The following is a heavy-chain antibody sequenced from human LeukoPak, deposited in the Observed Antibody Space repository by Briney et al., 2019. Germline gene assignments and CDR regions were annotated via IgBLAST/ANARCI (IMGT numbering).Heavy chain of an antibody. Sequence: PSETLSLTCTVSGASISSGGYYWSWIRQHPGKGLEWIGYIYYSGSTYYNPSLKSRFTISVDTSKNQFSLKLSSVTAEDTAVYYCARAVDGSDAFDIWGQGTMVTVSS. CDR1: GASISSGGYY. V-gene: IGHV4-31*03. J-gene: IGHJ3*02. D-gene: IGHD6-19*01. CDR3: ARAVDGSDAFDI. CDR2: IYYSGST.